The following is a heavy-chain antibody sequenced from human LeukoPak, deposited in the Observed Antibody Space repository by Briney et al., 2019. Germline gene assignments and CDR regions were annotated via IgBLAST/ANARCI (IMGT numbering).Heavy chain of an antibody. Sequence: ASVKVSCKASGYTFTGYYMHWVRQAPGQGLEWMGWMNPNSGDTVFAQKFQGRLTMTMNTSMTTAYMELTSLTYEDSAVYYCARADFGMDVWGQGTTVTVSS. CDR2: MNPNSGDT. J-gene: IGHJ6*02. CDR3: ARADFGMDV. V-gene: IGHV1-8*02. CDR1: GYTFTGYY.